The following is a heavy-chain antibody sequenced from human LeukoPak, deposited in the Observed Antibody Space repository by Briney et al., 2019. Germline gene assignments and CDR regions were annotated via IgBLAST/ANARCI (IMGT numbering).Heavy chain of an antibody. D-gene: IGHD3-10*01. J-gene: IGHJ5*02. V-gene: IGHV4-31*03. CDR2: IYYSGST. Sequence: SQTLSLTCTVSGGSISSGGYYWSWLRQHPGKGLEWIGYIYYSGSTYYNPSLKSRVTISVDTSKNQFSLKLSSVTAADTAVYYCARDHSGGSGGNWFDPWGQGTLVTVSS. CDR1: GGSISSGGYY. CDR3: ARDHSGGSGGNWFDP.